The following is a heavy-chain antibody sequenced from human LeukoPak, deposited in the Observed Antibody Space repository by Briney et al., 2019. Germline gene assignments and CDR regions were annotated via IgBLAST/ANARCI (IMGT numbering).Heavy chain of an antibody. D-gene: IGHD3-10*01. J-gene: IGHJ6*04. Sequence: ASVKVSCKASGYTFTSYAMHWVRQAPGQRLEWMGWINAGNGNTKYSQKFQGRVTITRDTSASTAYMELSSLRSEDTVVYYCTRGKLDYGSGSYYKGYYYYGMDVWGKGTTVTVSS. CDR2: INAGNGNT. CDR1: GYTFTSYA. V-gene: IGHV1-3*01. CDR3: TRGKLDYGSGSYYKGYYYYGMDV.